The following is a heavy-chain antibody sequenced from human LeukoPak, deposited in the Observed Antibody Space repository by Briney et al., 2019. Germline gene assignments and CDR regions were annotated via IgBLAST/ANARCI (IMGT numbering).Heavy chain of an antibody. D-gene: IGHD3-16*01. Sequence: PSETLFLTCTVSGGSISSGSYYWSWIRQPAGKGLEWIGRIYTSGSTNYNPSLKSRVTISVDTSKNQFSLKLSSVTAADTAVYYCASSRGGSWFDPWGQGTLVTVSS. CDR2: IYTSGST. V-gene: IGHV4-61*02. CDR3: ASSRGGSWFDP. CDR1: GGSISSGSYY. J-gene: IGHJ5*02.